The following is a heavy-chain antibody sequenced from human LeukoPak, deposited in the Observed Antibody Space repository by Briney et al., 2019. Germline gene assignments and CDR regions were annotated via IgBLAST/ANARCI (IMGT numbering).Heavy chain of an antibody. V-gene: IGHV3-7*01. CDR2: IKKDGSDK. D-gene: IGHD3-22*01. J-gene: IGHJ4*02. Sequence: GGSLRLSCVASGFTFSDYWMTWVRQAPGKGLEWVANIKKDGSDKYYVDSVKGRFTVSRDNAKNSLYLQMNSLRGEDTAVYYCVRTDSSGSRANWGQGTLVTVSS. CDR1: GFTFSDYW. CDR3: VRTDSSGSRAN.